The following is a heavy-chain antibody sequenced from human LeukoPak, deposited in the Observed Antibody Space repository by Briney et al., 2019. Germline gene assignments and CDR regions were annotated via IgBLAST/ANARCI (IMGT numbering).Heavy chain of an antibody. CDR2: ISGSGGST. J-gene: IGHJ4*02. CDR3: AKDICSGGSCYFDY. D-gene: IGHD2-15*01. CDR1: GFTVSSNY. V-gene: IGHV3-23*01. Sequence: GGSLRLSCAASGFTVSSNYMSWVRQAPGKGLEWVSAISGSGGSTYYADSVKGRFTISRDNSKNTLYLQMNSLRAEDTAVYYCAKDICSGGSCYFDYWGQGTLVTVSS.